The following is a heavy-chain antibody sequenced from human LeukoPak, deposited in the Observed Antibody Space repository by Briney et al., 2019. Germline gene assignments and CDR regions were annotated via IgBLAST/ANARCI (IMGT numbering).Heavy chain of an antibody. V-gene: IGHV3-48*03. Sequence: GGSLRLSCAASGFTFSSYEMNWVRQAPGKGLEWVSYISSSGSTIYYADSVKGRFTISRDNAKNTLYLQMSSLRAEDTAVYYCAREFRKSVGWYFDLWGRGTLVTVSS. CDR2: ISSSGSTI. CDR3: AREFRKSVGWYFDL. CDR1: GFTFSSYE. J-gene: IGHJ2*01.